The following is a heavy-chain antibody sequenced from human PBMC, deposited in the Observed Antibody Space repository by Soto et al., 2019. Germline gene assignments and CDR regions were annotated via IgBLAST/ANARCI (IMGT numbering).Heavy chain of an antibody. Sequence: QVQLVQSGAEVKKPGSSVKVSCKASGGTFSSYAISWVRQAPGQGLEWMGRIIPIFGTANYAQKFQGRVTITADESTSTAYMELSSLRSEDTAVYYCAEGRGYCSSTSCYDYYYYGMDVWGQGTTVTVSS. CDR1: GGTFSSYA. CDR3: AEGRGYCSSTSCYDYYYYGMDV. D-gene: IGHD2-2*01. J-gene: IGHJ6*02. CDR2: IIPIFGTA. V-gene: IGHV1-69*18.